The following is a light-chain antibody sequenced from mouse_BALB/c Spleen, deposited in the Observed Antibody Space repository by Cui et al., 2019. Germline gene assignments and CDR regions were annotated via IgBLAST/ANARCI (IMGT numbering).Light chain of an antibody. J-gene: IGKJ1*01. CDR3: QQLYSTPLT. CDR2: AAT. V-gene: IGKV12-98*01. Sequence: IQMTQSPAAQATSLGASVTITCLASQTIGTWLAWYQQKPGKYPQLLIYAATSLADGVPSTFSGSGSGTKFSFKISSLQAEDCVSSYCQQLYSTPLTFGGGTKLEIK. CDR1: QTIGTW.